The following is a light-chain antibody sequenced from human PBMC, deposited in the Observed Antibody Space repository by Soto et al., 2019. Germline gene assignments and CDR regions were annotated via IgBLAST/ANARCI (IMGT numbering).Light chain of an antibody. CDR2: EVT. V-gene: IGLV2-14*03. Sequence: QSVLTQPASVSGSPGQTITISCAGTTSDIGSYNFVSWYQQHPGTAPKLIIYEVTNRPLGISSRFSGSKSGNTASLTISGLQDEVEADYYFSSYAGSSIYVFGTGTKLTVL. CDR3: SSYAGSSIYV. CDR1: TSDIGSYNF. J-gene: IGLJ1*01.